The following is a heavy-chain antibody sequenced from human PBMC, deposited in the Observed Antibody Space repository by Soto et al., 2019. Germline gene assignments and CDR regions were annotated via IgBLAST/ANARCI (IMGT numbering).Heavy chain of an antibody. V-gene: IGHV3-23*01. J-gene: IGHJ4*02. CDR3: AKDQDSDYGDFPYYFDY. CDR2: ISGSGGST. CDR1: GFTFSSYA. Sequence: QPGGSLRLSCAASGFTFSSYAMSWVRQAPGKGLEWVSAISGSGGSTYYADSVKGRFTISRDNSKNTLYLQMNSLRAEDTAVYYCAKDQDSDYGDFPYYFDYWGQGTLVTVSS. D-gene: IGHD4-17*01.